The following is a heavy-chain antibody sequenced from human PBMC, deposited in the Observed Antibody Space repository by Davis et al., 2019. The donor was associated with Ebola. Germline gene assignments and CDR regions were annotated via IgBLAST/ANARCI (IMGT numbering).Heavy chain of an antibody. Sequence: SETLSSTCTVSGGIISSSSYYWCWTRQPPGKGLQWIGRTYYSGSTYYNPSLKSRVTIYVDTSKNQFSLKLSSVTAADTAVYYCARRRGVTDDAFDIWGQGTMGTVSS. V-gene: IGHV4-39*01. CDR1: GGIISSSSYY. CDR2: TYYSGST. CDR3: ARRRGVTDDAFDI. J-gene: IGHJ3*02. D-gene: IGHD5-18*01.